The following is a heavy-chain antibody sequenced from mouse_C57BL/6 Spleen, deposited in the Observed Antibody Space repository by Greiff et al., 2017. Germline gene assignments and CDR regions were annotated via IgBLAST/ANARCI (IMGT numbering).Heavy chain of an antibody. CDR3: ARSSNWVYYYAMDY. J-gene: IGHJ4*01. CDR2: ISSGSSTI. Sequence: EVKLMESGGGLVKPGGSLKLSCAASGFTFSDYGMHWVRQAPEKGLEWVAYISSGSSTIYYADTVKGRFTISRDNAKNTLFLQMTSLRSEDTAMYYCARSSNWVYYYAMDYWGQGTSVTVSS. V-gene: IGHV5-17*01. D-gene: IGHD4-1*01. CDR1: GFTFSDYG.